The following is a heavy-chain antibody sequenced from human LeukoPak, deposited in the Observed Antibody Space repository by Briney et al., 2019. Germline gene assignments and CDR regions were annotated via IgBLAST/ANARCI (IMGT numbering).Heavy chain of an antibody. CDR3: ASTAYYDSSGYPGCYGMDV. CDR1: AGTFSDYV. V-gene: IGHV1-69*13. CDR2: ISPLLGAA. J-gene: IGHJ6*02. Sequence: SVKASFKASAGTFSDYVIYWVRQAPGQRLNWMGGISPLLGAAKHTQNFHDRVTITADESTTTAYMELSDLRSADTAVYCCASTAYYDSSGYPGCYGMDVGGQGTTVTASS. D-gene: IGHD3-22*01.